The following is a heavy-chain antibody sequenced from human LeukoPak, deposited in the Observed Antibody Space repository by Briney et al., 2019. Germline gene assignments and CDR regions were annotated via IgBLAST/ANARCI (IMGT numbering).Heavy chain of an antibody. CDR2: TSGSGDTT. CDR3: ANTFSYDFWSGYQPFDY. Sequence: GGSLRLSCAGSGFTFTSYAMSWVRQARGKGLEWVSGTSGSGDTTYYADFVKGRFTISRDNSKNTLYLQMNSLRAEDTAVYYCANTFSYDFWSGYQPFDYWGQGTLVTVSS. J-gene: IGHJ4*02. V-gene: IGHV3-23*01. CDR1: GFTFTSYA. D-gene: IGHD3-3*01.